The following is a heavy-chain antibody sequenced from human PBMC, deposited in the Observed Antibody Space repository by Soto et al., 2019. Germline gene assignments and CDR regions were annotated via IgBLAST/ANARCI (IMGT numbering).Heavy chain of an antibody. J-gene: IGHJ6*02. CDR3: AKGLGGGIVVVVAGEGYYGRDV. V-gene: IGHV3-23*01. CDR1: GFTFSSYA. D-gene: IGHD2-15*01. Sequence: EVQLLESGGGLVQPGGSLRLSCAASGFTFSSYAMSWVRQAPGKGLEWVSAISGSGGSTYYADSVKGRFTTSRDNSKNTLYLQMSSLRAEDTAVYYCAKGLGGGIVVVVAGEGYYGRDVWGQGTTVTVSS. CDR2: ISGSGGST.